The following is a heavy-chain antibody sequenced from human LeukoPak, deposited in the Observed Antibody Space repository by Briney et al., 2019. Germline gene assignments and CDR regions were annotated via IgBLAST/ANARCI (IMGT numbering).Heavy chain of an antibody. D-gene: IGHD3-3*01. CDR3: ARELYLYYDFWSGYYRNYYYYMDV. CDR2: ISAYNGNT. V-gene: IGHV1-18*01. CDR1: GYTFTSYG. Sequence: ASVKVSCKASGYTFTSYGISWARQAPGQGLEWMGWISAYNGNTNYAQKLQGRVTMTTDTSTSTAYMELRSLRSDDTAVYYCARELYLYYDFWSGYYRNYYYYMDVWGKGTTVTVSS. J-gene: IGHJ6*03.